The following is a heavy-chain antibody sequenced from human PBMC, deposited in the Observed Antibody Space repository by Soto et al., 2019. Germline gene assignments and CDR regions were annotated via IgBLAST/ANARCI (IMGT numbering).Heavy chain of an antibody. CDR3: ARAPVGLDTISYFDY. CDR1: GGPASSVWFP. CDR2: IYNGGST. Sequence: CHFSGGPASSVWFPWGLPPPPPGKGLEWIGYIYNGGSTYYRPSLESRMHMSLDETRNHYSLRLTSVTAADTAVYFCARAPVGLDTISYFDYWGQGKLVIVSS. V-gene: IGHV4-30-2*05. D-gene: IGHD3-3*01. J-gene: IGHJ4*02.